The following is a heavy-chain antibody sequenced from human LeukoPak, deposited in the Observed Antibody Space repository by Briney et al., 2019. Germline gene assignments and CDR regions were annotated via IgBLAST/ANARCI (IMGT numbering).Heavy chain of an antibody. V-gene: IGHV4-59*08. J-gene: IGHJ4*02. CDR2: IYYSGST. CDR1: GGSISSYY. Sequence: PSETLSLTCTVSGGSISSYYWSWIRQPPGKGLEWIGYIYYSGSTSYNPSLKSRVTISVDTSKNQFSLKLSSVTAADTAVYYCARQASTSHFDYWGQGTLVTVSS. D-gene: IGHD2-2*01. CDR3: ARQASTSHFDY.